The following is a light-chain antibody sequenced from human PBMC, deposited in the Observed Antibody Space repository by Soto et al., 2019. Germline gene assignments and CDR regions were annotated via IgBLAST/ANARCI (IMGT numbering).Light chain of an antibody. CDR2: DVS. Sequence: QSALTQPASMSGSPGQSITISCTGTSSDVGNYNYVSWYQQHPGKAPKLMIYDVSNRPSGVSNRFSGSKSGNTASLTISGLQAEDEADYYCSSYTSSSTLRLFGGGTQLTVL. J-gene: IGLJ2*01. CDR3: SSYTSSSTLRL. CDR1: SSDVGNYNY. V-gene: IGLV2-14*01.